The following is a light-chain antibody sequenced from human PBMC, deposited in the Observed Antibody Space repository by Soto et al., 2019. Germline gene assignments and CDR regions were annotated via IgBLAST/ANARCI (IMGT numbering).Light chain of an antibody. CDR1: QSVSIN. J-gene: IGKJ1*01. Sequence: EIVMTQSPATLSVSPGERATLSCRASQSVSINLAWYQQKPGQAPRLLIYGASTRSTGIPARLSGSGSVTEFTLTSSSLQSEDFAVYHCQHFNSWPRTWTFGQGTKVDIK. CDR2: GAS. CDR3: QHFNSWPRTWT. V-gene: IGKV3-15*01.